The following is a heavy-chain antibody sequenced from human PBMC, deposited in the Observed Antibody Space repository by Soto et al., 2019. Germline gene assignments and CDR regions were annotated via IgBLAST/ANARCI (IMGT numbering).Heavy chain of an antibody. CDR2: INPRDGST. J-gene: IGHJ3*02. CDR3: TREAYSGYGNDAFDI. D-gene: IGHD5-12*01. V-gene: IGHV1-46*03. Sequence: GASVKVSFKASGYTFSTYYMHWVRQAPGPGLEWMGIINPRDGSTSYPQKFQGRVTMTRDTSTSTVYMELSSLRSEDTAVYYCTREAYSGYGNDAFDIWGQGTMVTVSS. CDR1: GYTFSTYY.